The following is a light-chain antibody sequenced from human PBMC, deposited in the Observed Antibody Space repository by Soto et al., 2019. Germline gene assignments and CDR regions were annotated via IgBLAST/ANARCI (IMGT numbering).Light chain of an antibody. J-gene: IGKJ4*01. CDR3: QQYRSSSPLT. CDR1: QSVSSSY. CDR2: GAS. V-gene: IGKV3-20*01. Sequence: EIVLTQSPGTLSLSPGERATLSCRASQSVSSSYLAWYQQKPGQAPRLLIYGASSRATGIPDRFSGSGSGTDFTLTISRLEPEDFAVYYCQQYRSSSPLTFGGGTKVEIK.